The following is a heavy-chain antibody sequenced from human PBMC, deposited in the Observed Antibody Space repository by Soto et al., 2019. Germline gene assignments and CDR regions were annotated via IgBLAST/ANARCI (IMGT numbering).Heavy chain of an antibody. J-gene: IGHJ6*02. Sequence: QVQLVESGGGVVQPGRSLRLSCAAYGFTFSSYGMHWVRQAPGKGLEWVAVISYDGSNKYYADSVKGRFTISRDNSKNTLYLQMNSLRAEDTAVYYCAKTWELLHGYYYYGMDVWGQGTTVTVSS. CDR1: GFTFSSYG. CDR2: ISYDGSNK. D-gene: IGHD1-26*01. V-gene: IGHV3-30*18. CDR3: AKTWELLHGYYYYGMDV.